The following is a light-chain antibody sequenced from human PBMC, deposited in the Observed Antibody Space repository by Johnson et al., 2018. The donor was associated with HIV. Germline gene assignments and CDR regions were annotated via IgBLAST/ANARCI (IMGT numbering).Light chain of an antibody. CDR2: DNN. J-gene: IGLJ1*01. CDR1: SSNIGNKY. CDR3: GTWDSSLSLYV. Sequence: QSVLTQPPSVSAAPGQKVTISCSGSSSNIGNKYVSWYQQLPGTAPKLLIYDNNKRPSGIPDRFSGSKSGTSATLGITGLQTGDEADYYCGTWDSSLSLYVFGTGTKVTVL. V-gene: IGLV1-51*01.